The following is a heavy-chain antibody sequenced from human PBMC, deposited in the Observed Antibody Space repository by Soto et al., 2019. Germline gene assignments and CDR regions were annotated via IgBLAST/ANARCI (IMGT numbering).Heavy chain of an antibody. V-gene: IGHV3-23*01. CDR3: AKSGGYRYGCGEHYYYYGMDV. CDR2: ISGSGGST. J-gene: IGHJ6*02. CDR1: GFTFSSYA. D-gene: IGHD5-18*01. Sequence: PEGSLRLSCAASGFTFSSYAMSWVRQAPGNGLEWVSAISGSGGSTYYADSVKGRFTISRDNSKNTLYLQMNSLRAEDTAVYYCAKSGGYRYGCGEHYYYYGMDVWGPVTTVTVYS.